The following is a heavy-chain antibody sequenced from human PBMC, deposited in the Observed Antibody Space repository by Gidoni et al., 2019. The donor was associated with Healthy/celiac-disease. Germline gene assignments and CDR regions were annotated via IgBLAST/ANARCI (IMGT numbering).Heavy chain of an antibody. D-gene: IGHD2-15*01. Sequence: EVQLVESGGGLVQPGGSLRLSCAASGFTFSSYEMNWVRQAPGKGLEWVSYISSIGSTIYYADSVKGRFTISRDNAKNSLYLQMNSLRAEDTAVYYCARGVVVVAATVNWFDPWGQGTLVTVSS. CDR1: GFTFSSYE. V-gene: IGHV3-48*03. J-gene: IGHJ5*02. CDR3: ARGVVVVAATVNWFDP. CDR2: ISSIGSTI.